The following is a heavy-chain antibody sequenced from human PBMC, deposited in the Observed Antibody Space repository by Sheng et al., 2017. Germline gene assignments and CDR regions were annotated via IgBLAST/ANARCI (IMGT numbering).Heavy chain of an antibody. D-gene: IGHD3-22*01. J-gene: IGHJ2*01. V-gene: IGHV4-38-2*01. Sequence: QVQLQESGPGLVKPSETLSLTCAVSGYSISSGYYWGWIRQPPGKGLEWIGSIYHSGSTYYNPSLKSRVTISVDTSKNQFSLKLSSVTAADTAVYYCARIPTRSSGYYFGWYFDLWGLAPWSLSPQ. CDR1: GYSISSGYY. CDR2: IYHSGST. CDR3: ARIPTRSSGYYFGWYFDL.